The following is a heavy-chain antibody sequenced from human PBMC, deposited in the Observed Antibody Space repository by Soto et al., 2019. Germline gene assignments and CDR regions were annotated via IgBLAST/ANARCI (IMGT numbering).Heavy chain of an antibody. J-gene: IGHJ4*02. Sequence: LSLTCTVSGGSISSGDYYWSWIRQPPGKALEWIGYIYYSGSTYYNPSLKSRVTISVNTSKNQFSLKLSSVTAADTAVGNCAGAGGYDSSTIYWGQGTLVTVSS. CDR1: GGSISSGDYY. D-gene: IGHD5-12*01. CDR3: AGAGGYDSSTIY. V-gene: IGHV4-30-4*01. CDR2: IYYSGST.